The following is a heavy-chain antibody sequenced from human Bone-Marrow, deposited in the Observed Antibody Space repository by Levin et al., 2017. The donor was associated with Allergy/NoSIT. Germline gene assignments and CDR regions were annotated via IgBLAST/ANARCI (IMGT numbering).Heavy chain of an antibody. J-gene: IGHJ6*02. CDR3: AREVAYDGPSDYSGMDV. D-gene: IGHD5-12*01. CDR1: GGSISSSSYY. V-gene: IGHV4-39*07. Sequence: LRLSCTVSGGSISSSSYYWGWIRQPPGKGLEWIGTIYYSGSTYYNPSLKSRVTISIDMSKNQFSLKLSSVTAADTAVYYCAREVAYDGPSDYSGMDVWGQGTTVTVSS. CDR2: IYYSGST.